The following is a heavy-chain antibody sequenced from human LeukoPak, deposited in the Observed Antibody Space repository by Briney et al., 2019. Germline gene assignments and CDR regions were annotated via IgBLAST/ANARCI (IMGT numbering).Heavy chain of an antibody. CDR2: ITTSSSYI. Sequence: GSLRLSCAASGFTFSSYSLNWVRQAPGKGLEWVSSITTSSSYIYYADSVKGRFTISRDNAKNSLYLQMNSLRAEDTAVYYCARDGVYDILTGPIDYWGQGTLVTVSS. V-gene: IGHV3-21*04. D-gene: IGHD3-9*01. CDR1: GFTFSSYS. CDR3: ARDGVYDILTGPIDY. J-gene: IGHJ4*02.